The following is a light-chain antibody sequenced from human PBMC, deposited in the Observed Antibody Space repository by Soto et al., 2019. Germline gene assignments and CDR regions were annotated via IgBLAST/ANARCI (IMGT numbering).Light chain of an antibody. J-gene: IGKJ4*01. Sequence: EILMTQSPATLSVSPGERATLSCRASQSVANNVAWYQQKPGQAPRLLIYQTSLRAAGIPARFSGSGSGTDFTLTISSLEPEDFAVYYCQQRSNWPLTFGGGTKVDIK. CDR3: QQRSNWPLT. V-gene: IGKV3-11*01. CDR1: QSVANN. CDR2: QTS.